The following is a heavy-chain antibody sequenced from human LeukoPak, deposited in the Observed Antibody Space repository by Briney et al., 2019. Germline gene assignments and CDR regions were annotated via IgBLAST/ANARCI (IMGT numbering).Heavy chain of an antibody. CDR2: ISGSSGII. CDR3: ARDSARGFDY. CDR1: GFTFSSYS. V-gene: IGHV3-48*01. J-gene: IGHJ4*02. Sequence: GGSLRLSCAASGFTFSSYSMNWVRQAPGKGLEWVSYISGSSGIIDYADSVRGRFTISRDNAKNSLYLQMNSLRAEDTAVYYCARDSARGFDYWGQGTLVTVSS.